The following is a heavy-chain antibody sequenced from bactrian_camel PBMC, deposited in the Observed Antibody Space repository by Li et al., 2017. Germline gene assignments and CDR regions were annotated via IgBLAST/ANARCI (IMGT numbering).Heavy chain of an antibody. D-gene: IGHD3*01. CDR1: GFGFSTTH. Sequence: QVQLVESGGGSVQAGGSLRLSCAASGFGFSTTHMNWVRQAPGKGLEWVSTISNDGMNIYYKDSVKGRFTISKDNAKNTLYLQMNSLKPEDTGMYDCAVDWAYSCISGSWSVASKGYSYRGQGTQVTVS. J-gene: IGHJ4*01. CDR2: ISNDGMNI. V-gene: IGHV3-2*01.